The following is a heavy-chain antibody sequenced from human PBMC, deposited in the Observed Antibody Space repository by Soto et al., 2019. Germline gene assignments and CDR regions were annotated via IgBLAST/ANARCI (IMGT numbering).Heavy chain of an antibody. Sequence: QVQLQESGPGLVKPSETLSLTCTVSGGSITNYYCSWFRQPPGKGLEWIGYIQYNGYSAYNLSLKMRVTMSMDTSKTQFSLMLESVTATDTAVYYCARHGFGSLHGLVDVWGQGTKVIVSS. CDR2: IQYNGYS. D-gene: IGHD3-10*01. V-gene: IGHV4-59*08. J-gene: IGHJ6*02. CDR3: ARHGFGSLHGLVDV. CDR1: GGSITNYY.